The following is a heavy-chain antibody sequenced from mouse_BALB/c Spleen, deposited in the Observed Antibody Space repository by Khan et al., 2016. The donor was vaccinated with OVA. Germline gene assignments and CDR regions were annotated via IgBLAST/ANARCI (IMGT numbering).Heavy chain of an antibody. CDR1: GDSITSGF. Sequence: EVQLQESGPSLVKPSQTLSLTCSVTGDSITSGFWNWIRTFPGNKFEYLGYITYSGNIYYYPPLKRRISITRDTSKSHYYLQLISLTTEDTDEYASEKSYGSWAMDYWGQGTSVTVSA. V-gene: IGHV3-8*02. J-gene: IGHJ4*01. CDR2: ITYSGNI. D-gene: IGHD1-1*01. CDR3: EKSYGSWAMDY.